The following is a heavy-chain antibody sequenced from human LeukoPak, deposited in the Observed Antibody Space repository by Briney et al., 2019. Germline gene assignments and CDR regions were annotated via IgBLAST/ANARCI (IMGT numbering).Heavy chain of an antibody. CDR2: IGGSGGST. V-gene: IGHV3-23*01. D-gene: IGHD2-2*01. J-gene: IGHJ4*02. CDR3: AKAGAYCSSTSCFSVNDY. CDR1: GFTFSSYA. Sequence: PGGSLRLSCAASGFTFSSYAMSWVRQAPGKGLEWVSAIGGSGGSTYDADSVKGRFTISRDNSKNTLYLQMNSLRAEDTAVYYCAKAGAYCSSTSCFSVNDYWGQGTLVTVSS.